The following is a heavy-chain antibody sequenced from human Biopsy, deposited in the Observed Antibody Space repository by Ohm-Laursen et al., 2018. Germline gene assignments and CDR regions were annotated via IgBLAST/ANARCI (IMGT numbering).Heavy chain of an antibody. CDR1: GESFNGYY. V-gene: IGHV4-34*01. D-gene: IGHD3-16*01. Sequence: SDTLSLTCAVYGESFNGYYWSWIRQTPGKGLEWIGEINHSGRTNYNPSLKSRVTISVDTSKNQFSLKVRSVTAADTAVYYCVTSGAADSWGNYYGMDVWGQGTTVTVSS. CDR2: INHSGRT. J-gene: IGHJ6*02. CDR3: VTSGAADSWGNYYGMDV.